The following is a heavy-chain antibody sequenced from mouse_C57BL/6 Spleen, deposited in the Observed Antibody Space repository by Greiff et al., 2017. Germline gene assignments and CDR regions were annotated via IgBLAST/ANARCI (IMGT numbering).Heavy chain of an antibody. J-gene: IGHJ4*01. Sequence: VQLQQSGPELVKPGASVKISCKASGYAFSSSWMNWVKQRPGKGLEWIGRIYPGDGDTNYNGKFKGKATLTADKSSSTAYMQLSSLTSEVSAVYFCARDGFPYAMDYWGQGTSVTVSS. D-gene: IGHD2-3*01. CDR1: GYAFSSSW. CDR2: IYPGDGDT. CDR3: ARDGFPYAMDY. V-gene: IGHV1-82*01.